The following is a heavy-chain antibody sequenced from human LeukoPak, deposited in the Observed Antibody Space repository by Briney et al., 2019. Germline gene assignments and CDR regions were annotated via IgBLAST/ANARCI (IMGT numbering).Heavy chain of an antibody. CDR3: ARAPYYDILTGQNWFDP. CDR1: GGSISSHY. D-gene: IGHD3-9*01. J-gene: IGHJ5*02. CDR2: IYYSGST. V-gene: IGHV4-59*08. Sequence: PSETLSLTCTVSGGSISSHYWSWIRQPPGKGLEWIGYIYYSGSTNYNPSLKSRVTISVDTSKNQFSLKLSSVTAADTAVYYCARAPYYDILTGQNWFDPWGQGTLVTVSS.